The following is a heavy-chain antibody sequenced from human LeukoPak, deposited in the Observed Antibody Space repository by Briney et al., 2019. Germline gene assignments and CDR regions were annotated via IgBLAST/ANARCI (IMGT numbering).Heavy chain of an antibody. CDR3: AKVASSGWYSVYYYYYMDV. CDR1: GFTFSSYA. V-gene: IGHV3-23*01. Sequence: GGSLRLSCAASGFTFSSYAMSWVRQAPGKGLEWVSAVSGSGGSTYYADSVKGRFTISRDNSKNTLYLQMNSLRAEDTAVYYCAKVASSGWYSVYYYYYMDVWGKGTTVTVSS. CDR2: VSGSGGST. J-gene: IGHJ6*03. D-gene: IGHD6-13*01.